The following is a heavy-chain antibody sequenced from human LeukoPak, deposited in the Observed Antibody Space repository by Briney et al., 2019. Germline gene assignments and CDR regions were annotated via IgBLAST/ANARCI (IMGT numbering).Heavy chain of an antibody. J-gene: IGHJ5*02. CDR2: INSNSGGT. Sequence: ASVKVSCKASGYTFIVYYIHRVRQAPGQGLEWMGWINSNSGGTNYAEKFQGRVTMTRDTSISTAYMELNSLRSDDTAVYYCAREGEVVNWFDPWGQGTLVTVSS. V-gene: IGHV1-2*02. CDR1: GYTFIVYY. CDR3: AREGEVVNWFDP.